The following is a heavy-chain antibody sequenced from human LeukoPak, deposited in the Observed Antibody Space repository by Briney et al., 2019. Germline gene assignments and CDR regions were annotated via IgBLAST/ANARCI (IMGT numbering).Heavy chain of an antibody. CDR1: GGSISSSSYY. CDR3: ARASRGGSCDY. D-gene: IGHD2-15*01. V-gene: IGHV4-39*07. J-gene: IGHJ4*02. Sequence: SETLSLTCTVSGGSISSSSYYWGWIRQPPGKGPEWIGSIYYSGSTYYNPSLKSRVTISVDTSKNQFSLKLSSVTAADTAVYYCARASRGGSCDYWGQGTLVTVSS. CDR2: IYYSGST.